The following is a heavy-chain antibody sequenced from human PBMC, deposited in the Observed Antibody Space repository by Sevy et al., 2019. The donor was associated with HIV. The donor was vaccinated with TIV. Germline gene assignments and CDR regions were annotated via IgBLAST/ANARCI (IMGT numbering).Heavy chain of an antibody. CDR3: AREGPRIAQFDN. Sequence: SETLSLTCTVSGASISSNTYYWGWIRQPPGKDLDWIGSIYFSWSAYYNPSLKGRVTISVDTSKNQSSLKVRSVTATDTAVYYCAREGPRIAQFDNWGQGTLVTVSS. V-gene: IGHV4-39*02. CDR1: GASISSNTYY. CDR2: IYFSWSA. J-gene: IGHJ4*02. D-gene: IGHD6-13*01.